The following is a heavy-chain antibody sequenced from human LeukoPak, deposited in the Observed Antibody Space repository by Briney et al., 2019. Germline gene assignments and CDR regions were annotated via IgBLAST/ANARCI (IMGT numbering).Heavy chain of an antibody. J-gene: IGHJ5*02. D-gene: IGHD3-10*01. Sequence: GGSLRLSCAASGFTFSSYAMHWVRQAPGKGLEWVAVISYDGSNKYYTDSVKGRFTISRDNSKNTLYLQMNSLRAEDTAVYYCARDLGPPWGQETLVTVSS. CDR2: ISYDGSNK. CDR3: ARDLGPP. V-gene: IGHV3-30-3*01. CDR1: GFTFSSYA.